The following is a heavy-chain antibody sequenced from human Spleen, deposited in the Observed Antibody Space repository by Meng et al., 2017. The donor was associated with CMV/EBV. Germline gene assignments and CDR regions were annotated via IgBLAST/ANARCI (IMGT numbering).Heavy chain of an antibody. J-gene: IGHJ4*02. V-gene: IGHV1-8*01. CDR1: GYTFNIYD. D-gene: IGHD1-26*01. CDR3: ARGVSGSYYDY. Sequence: ASVKVSCKASGYTFNIYDINWVRQATGQGLEWMGWMNPNSGNTGYTQKFRGRVSMTRNTSTNTAYMELSSLRSEDTAVYYCARGVSGSYYDYWGQGTLVTVSS. CDR2: MNPNSGNT.